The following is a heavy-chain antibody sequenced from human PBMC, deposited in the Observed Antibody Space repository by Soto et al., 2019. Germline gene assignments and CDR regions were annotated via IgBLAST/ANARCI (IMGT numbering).Heavy chain of an antibody. V-gene: IGHV3-33*01. CDR2: ILNDGSNR. J-gene: IGHJ6*02. CDR1: EFTFSNYG. CDR3: ARDDEYSGNGMDV. Sequence: QVQLVESGGGVVQPGRSLRLSCAASEFTFSNYGMHWVRQAPGKGLEWVAVILNDGSNRYHADSVKDRFTTSRDNSKNTLYLQINSLRAEDTAVYYCARDDEYSGNGMDVWGQGTTVTVS. D-gene: IGHD3-10*01.